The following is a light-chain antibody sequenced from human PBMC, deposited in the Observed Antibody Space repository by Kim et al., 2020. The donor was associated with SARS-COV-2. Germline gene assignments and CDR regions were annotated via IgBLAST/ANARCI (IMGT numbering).Light chain of an antibody. Sequence: VALGQTVRITCKGDSLRSYYATWYQQKPGQAPILVIYAKNNRPSGIPDRFSGSSSGNTASLTITGTQAGDEADYYCNSRDSNDNVVFGGGTKLTVL. V-gene: IGLV3-19*01. CDR2: AKN. CDR3: NSRDSNDNVV. CDR1: SLRSYY. J-gene: IGLJ2*01.